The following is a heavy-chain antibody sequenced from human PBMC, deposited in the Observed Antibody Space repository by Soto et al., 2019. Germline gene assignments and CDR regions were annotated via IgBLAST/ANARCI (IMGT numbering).Heavy chain of an antibody. CDR2: IYYSGST. CDR3: ATSNWFDP. J-gene: IGHJ5*02. CDR1: GGSISSSSYY. Sequence: SETLSLTCTVSGGSISSSSYYWGWIRQPPGKGLEWIGRIYYSGSTYYNPSRKSRVTISLDTSKNQFSLKLSSVTAADTAVYYCATSNWFDPWGQGTQVTVSS. V-gene: IGHV4-39*01.